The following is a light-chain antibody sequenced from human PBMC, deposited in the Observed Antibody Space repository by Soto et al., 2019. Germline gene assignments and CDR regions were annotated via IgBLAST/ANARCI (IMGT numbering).Light chain of an antibody. Sequence: DIQMTQSPSTLSGSVGDRFTITCRASQTISSWLAWYQQKPGKAPKLLIYKASTLKSGVPSRFSGSGSGTEFTLTISSLQPDDFASYYCQQYNSYSSLTFGGGTTGDIK. CDR1: QTISSW. J-gene: IGKJ4*01. V-gene: IGKV1-5*03. CDR3: QQYNSYSSLT. CDR2: KAS.